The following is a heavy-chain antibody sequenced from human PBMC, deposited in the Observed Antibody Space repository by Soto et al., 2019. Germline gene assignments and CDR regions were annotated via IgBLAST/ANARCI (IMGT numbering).Heavy chain of an antibody. CDR1: GYTFTSYY. Sequence: ASVKVSCKASGYTFTSYYMHWVRQAPGQGLEWMGIINPSGGSTSYAQKFQGRVTMTRDTSASTAYMELSSLRSEDTAVYYCASESYGGEFDYWGQGTLVTAPQ. V-gene: IGHV1-46*01. J-gene: IGHJ4*02. CDR3: ASESYGGEFDY. D-gene: IGHD4-17*01. CDR2: INPSGGST.